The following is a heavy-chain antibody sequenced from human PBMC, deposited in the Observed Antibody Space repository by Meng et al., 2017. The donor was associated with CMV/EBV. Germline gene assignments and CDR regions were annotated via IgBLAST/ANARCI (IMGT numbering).Heavy chain of an antibody. D-gene: IGHD3-10*01. CDR3: ARGSMVRGVSWFDP. CDR2: ISYDGSNK. CDR1: GFTFSSYA. Sequence: GSLRLSCAASGFTFSSYAMHWVRQAPGKGLEWVAVISYDGSNKYYADSVKGRFTISRDNSKNTLYLQMNSLRAEDTAVYYCARGSMVRGVSWFDPWGQGTLVTVSS. J-gene: IGHJ5*02. V-gene: IGHV3-30-3*01.